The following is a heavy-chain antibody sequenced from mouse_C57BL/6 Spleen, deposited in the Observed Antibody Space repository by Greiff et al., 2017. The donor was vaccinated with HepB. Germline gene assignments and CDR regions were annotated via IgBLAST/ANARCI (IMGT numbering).Heavy chain of an antibody. CDR2: IDPETGGT. CDR1: GYTFTDYE. D-gene: IGHD6-1*01. Sequence: QVQLKESGAELVRPGASVTLSCKASGYTFTDYEMHWVKQTPVHGLEWIGAIDPETGGTAYNQKFKGKAILTADKSSSTAYMELRSLTSEDSAVYYCLPDLFPFAYWGQGTLVTVSA. V-gene: IGHV1-15*01. J-gene: IGHJ3*01. CDR3: LPDLFPFAY.